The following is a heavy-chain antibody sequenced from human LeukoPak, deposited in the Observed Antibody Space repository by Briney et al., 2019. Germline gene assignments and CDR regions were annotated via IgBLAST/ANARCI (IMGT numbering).Heavy chain of an antibody. J-gene: IGHJ4*02. CDR2: TYYRSTWFD. Sequence: SQTLSLTCAISGDSVSSNSAAWNWIRQSPSGGLEWLGRTYYRSTWFDDYAESLLSRIAINPDTSKNQFSLHLNSVTPEGTAVYYCARDLDGFEYWGQGTLVTISS. V-gene: IGHV6-1*01. CDR3: ARDLDGFEY. CDR1: GDSVSSNSAA.